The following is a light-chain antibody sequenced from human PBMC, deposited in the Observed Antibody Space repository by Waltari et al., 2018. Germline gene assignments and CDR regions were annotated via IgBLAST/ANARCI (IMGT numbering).Light chain of an antibody. Sequence: ETVLTQSPVTLSVSPGEGATLSCRARQTVTSNLAWYQHHPGQAPRLLISGASTRAAGIPDRFSASGSGTEFTLTISNLQSEDFALYFCHQYNNWPGTFGQGTTVEIK. CDR1: QTVTSN. J-gene: IGKJ1*01. CDR3: HQYNNWPGT. CDR2: GAS. V-gene: IGKV3-15*01.